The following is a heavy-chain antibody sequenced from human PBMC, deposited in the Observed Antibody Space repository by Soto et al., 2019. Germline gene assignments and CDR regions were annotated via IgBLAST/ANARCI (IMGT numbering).Heavy chain of an antibody. CDR3: ARSGRELRFADAFDI. J-gene: IGHJ3*02. Sequence: QVQLVQSGAEVKKPGASVKVSCKASGYTFTSYAMHWVRQAPGQRLEWMGWINAGNGNTKYSQKFQGRVTITRDTSASTAYMELSSLRSEDTAVYYCARSGRELRFADAFDIWGQGTMVTVSS. D-gene: IGHD1-26*01. V-gene: IGHV1-3*01. CDR2: INAGNGNT. CDR1: GYTFTSYA.